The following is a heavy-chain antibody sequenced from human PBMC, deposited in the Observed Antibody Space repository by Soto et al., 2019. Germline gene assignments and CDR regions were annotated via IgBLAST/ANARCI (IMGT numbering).Heavy chain of an antibody. Sequence: SETLSLTCTVSGGSISSSSYYWGWIRQPPGKGLEWIGSIYYSGSTYYNPSLKSRVTISVDTSKNQFSLKLSSVTAADTAVYYCARHEIVVVPAAENWFDPWGQGTLVTVSS. V-gene: IGHV4-39*01. D-gene: IGHD2-2*01. CDR3: ARHEIVVVPAAENWFDP. CDR2: IYYSGST. J-gene: IGHJ5*02. CDR1: GGSISSSSYY.